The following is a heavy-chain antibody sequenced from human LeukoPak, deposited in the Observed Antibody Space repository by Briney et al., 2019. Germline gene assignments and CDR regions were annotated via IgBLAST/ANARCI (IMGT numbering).Heavy chain of an antibody. D-gene: IGHD2-2*01. Sequence: GESLKISCKVSGYSFTTYWIGWVRQTPGKGLEWMGIIYPGDSDTRYSPSFQGQVTISADRSINTAYLQWSSLKASDTAMYYCARSTSSLVGRADYWGQGTLVTVSS. J-gene: IGHJ4*02. CDR3: ARSTSSLVGRADY. CDR2: IYPGDSDT. CDR1: GYSFTTYW. V-gene: IGHV5-51*01.